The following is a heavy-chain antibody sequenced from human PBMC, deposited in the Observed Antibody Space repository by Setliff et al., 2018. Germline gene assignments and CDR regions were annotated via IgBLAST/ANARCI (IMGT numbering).Heavy chain of an antibody. CDR3: ATWTSIAARPHSTFDY. CDR1: GGSISSGDYY. J-gene: IGHJ4*02. D-gene: IGHD6-6*01. CDR2: IYYSGST. V-gene: IGHV4-30-4*08. Sequence: SETLSLTCTVSGGSISSGDYYWSWIRQPPGKGLEWIGYIYYSGSTYYNPSLKSRVTISVDTSKNQFSLKLSSVTAADTAVYYCATWTSIAARPHSTFDYWGQGTQVTVSS.